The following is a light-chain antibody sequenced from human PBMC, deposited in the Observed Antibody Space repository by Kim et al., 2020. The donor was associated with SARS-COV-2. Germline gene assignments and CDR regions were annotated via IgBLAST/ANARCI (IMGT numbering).Light chain of an antibody. CDR3: QAWDSSTYV. CDR2: QDN. CDR1: KLGNKY. V-gene: IGLV3-1*01. J-gene: IGLJ1*01. Sequence: SYELTQPPSVSVSPGQTASITCSGEKLGNKYACWFQQKPGQSPVLVIYQDNKRPSGIPERFSGSNSGNTATLTISGTQAMDEADYYCQAWDSSTYVFGTGTKGTAL.